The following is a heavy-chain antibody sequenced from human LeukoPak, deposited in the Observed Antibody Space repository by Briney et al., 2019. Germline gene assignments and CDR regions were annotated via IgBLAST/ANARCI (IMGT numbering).Heavy chain of an antibody. CDR3: ARGRLVRGVINH. Sequence: ASETLSLTCAVYGVSFSGYYWSWIRQPPGKGLEWIGEINHSGSTNYNPSLKSRVTISVDTSKNQFSLKLSSVTAADTAVYYCARGRLVRGVINHWGQGTLVTVSS. D-gene: IGHD3-10*01. CDR2: INHSGST. V-gene: IGHV4-34*01. J-gene: IGHJ4*02. CDR1: GVSFSGYY.